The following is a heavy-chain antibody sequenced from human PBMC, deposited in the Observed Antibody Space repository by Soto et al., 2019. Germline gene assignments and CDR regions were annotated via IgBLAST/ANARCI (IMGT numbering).Heavy chain of an antibody. V-gene: IGHV1-8*01. D-gene: IGHD2-2*01. CDR1: GYTFTSYD. J-gene: IGHJ4*02. CDR3: AKDGIVVVPAAMRNAGFDY. CDR2: MNPNSGNT. Sequence: GASVKVSCKASGYTFTSYDINWVRQATGQGLEWMGWMNPNSGNTGYAQKFQGRVTMTRNTSISTAYMELSSLRSEDTAVYYCAKDGIVVVPAAMRNAGFDYWGQGTLVTVSS.